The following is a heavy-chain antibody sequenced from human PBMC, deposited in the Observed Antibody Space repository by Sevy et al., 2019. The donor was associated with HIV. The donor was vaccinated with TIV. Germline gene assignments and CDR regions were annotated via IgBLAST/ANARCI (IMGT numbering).Heavy chain of an antibody. J-gene: IGHJ4*02. Sequence: GGSLRLSCAASGFTFTNTWMSWVRQAPGKGLEWVVRIKSKTDGWTGDYAAPVKGTFSMSRDDSKNTLYLQMNSLKTEDTAVYYCTTGDPYNRYGYMRPYFFDYWGQGTLVTVSS. D-gene: IGHD5-18*01. CDR3: TTGDPYNRYGYMRPYFFDY. CDR1: GFTFTNTW. CDR2: IKSKTDGWTG. V-gene: IGHV3-15*01.